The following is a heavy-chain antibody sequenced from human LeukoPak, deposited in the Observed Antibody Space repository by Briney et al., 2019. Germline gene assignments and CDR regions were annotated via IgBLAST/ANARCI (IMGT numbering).Heavy chain of an antibody. V-gene: IGHV3-21*01. Sequence: GGSLRLSCAASGFTFSSYSMNWVRQAPGKGLEWVSSISSSSSYIYYADSVKGRFTISRDNAKNSLYLQMNSLRAEDTAVYYCARDPSGDSYYFDYWGQGTLVTVSS. CDR1: GFTFSSYS. CDR3: ARDPSGDSYYFDY. J-gene: IGHJ4*02. CDR2: ISSSSSYI. D-gene: IGHD4-17*01.